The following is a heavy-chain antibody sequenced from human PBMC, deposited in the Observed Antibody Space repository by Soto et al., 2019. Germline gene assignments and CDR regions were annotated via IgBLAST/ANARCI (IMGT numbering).Heavy chain of an antibody. CDR3: ARHIMITFGGVIVMGDWFDP. Sequence: ASVKVSCKASGYTFTSYGISWVRQAPGQGLEWMGWISAYNGNTNYAQKLQGRVTMTTDTSTSTAYMELRSLRSDDTAVYYCARHIMITFGGVIVMGDWFDPWGQGTLVTVSS. CDR1: GYTFTSYG. V-gene: IGHV1-18*01. CDR2: ISAYNGNT. J-gene: IGHJ5*02. D-gene: IGHD3-16*02.